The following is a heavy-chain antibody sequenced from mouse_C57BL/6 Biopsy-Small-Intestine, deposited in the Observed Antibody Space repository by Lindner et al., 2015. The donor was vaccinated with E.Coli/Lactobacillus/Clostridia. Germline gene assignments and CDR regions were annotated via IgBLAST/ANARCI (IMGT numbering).Heavy chain of an antibody. Sequence: VQLQESGAELVKPGASVKISCKTSGYAFSSYWMNWVKQRPGRGLEWIGQINPGDGDTNYNGKFKGKATLTADKSSSTAYMQLSSLTSEDSAVYFCARGERRDFDYWGPGTTLTVSS. CDR2: INPGDGDT. CDR1: GYAFSSYW. V-gene: IGHV1-80*01. J-gene: IGHJ2*01. CDR3: ARGERRDFDY.